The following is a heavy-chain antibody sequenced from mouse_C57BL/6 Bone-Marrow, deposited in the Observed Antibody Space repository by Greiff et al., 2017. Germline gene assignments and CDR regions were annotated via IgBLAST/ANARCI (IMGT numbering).Heavy chain of an antibody. J-gene: IGHJ3*01. CDR1: GYTFTSYG. D-gene: IGHD2-3*01. CDR2: IYPRSGNT. V-gene: IGHV1-81*01. Sequence: QVQLQQSGAELARPGASVKLSCKASGYTFTSYGISWVKQRTGQGLEWIGEIYPRSGNTYYNEKFKGKATLTADKSSSTAYMELRSLTSEDSAVYFCARCRAYDGYYVPFAYWGQGTLVTV. CDR3: ARCRAYDGYYVPFAY.